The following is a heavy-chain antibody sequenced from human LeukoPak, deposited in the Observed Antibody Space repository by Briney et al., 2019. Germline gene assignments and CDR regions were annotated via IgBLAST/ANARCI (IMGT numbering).Heavy chain of an antibody. CDR3: ARAGIAAAGTKGGLDY. Sequence: PGRSLRLSCAASEFTFSSYGMHWVRQAPGKGLEWVAVIWFDGSNKFYRDSVRGRFTISRDDSKNTLYLQMDSLRAEDTAVYYCARAGIAAAGTKGGLDYWGQGTLVTVSS. V-gene: IGHV3-33*01. J-gene: IGHJ4*02. D-gene: IGHD6-13*01. CDR1: EFTFSSYG. CDR2: IWFDGSNK.